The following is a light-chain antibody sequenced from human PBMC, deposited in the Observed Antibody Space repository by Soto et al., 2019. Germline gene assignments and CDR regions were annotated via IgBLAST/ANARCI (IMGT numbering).Light chain of an antibody. CDR3: QSYDSSLSGFVV. CDR1: SSNIGAFYD. V-gene: IGLV1-40*01. Sequence: QPVLTQPPSVSGAPGQRVTISCTGSSSNIGAFYDVHWYQQLPGTAPKLLIYGNSNRPSGVPDRFSGSKSGTSASLAITGLQAEDEADYYCQSYDSSLSGFVVFGGGTKLTVL. J-gene: IGLJ2*01. CDR2: GNS.